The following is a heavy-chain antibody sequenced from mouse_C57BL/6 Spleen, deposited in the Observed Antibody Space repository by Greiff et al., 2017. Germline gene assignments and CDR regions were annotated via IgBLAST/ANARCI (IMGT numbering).Heavy chain of an antibody. CDR3: TRDGVTEGAMDY. V-gene: IGHV5-9-1*02. CDR2: ISSGGDYI. Sequence: EVQRVESGEGLVKPGGSLKLSCAASGFTFSSYAMSWVRQTPEKRLEWVAYISSGGDYIYYADTVKGRFTISRDNARNTLYLQMSSLKSEDTAMYYCTRDGVTEGAMDYWGQGTSVTVSS. J-gene: IGHJ4*01. D-gene: IGHD2-2*01. CDR1: GFTFSSYA.